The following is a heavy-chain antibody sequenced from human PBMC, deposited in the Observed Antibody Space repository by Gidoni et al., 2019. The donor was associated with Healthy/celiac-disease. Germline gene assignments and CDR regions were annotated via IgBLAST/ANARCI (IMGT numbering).Heavy chain of an antibody. V-gene: IGHV3-9*01. CDR2: ISWNSGSI. D-gene: IGHD1-26*01. CDR1: GFTFDDYA. Sequence: EVQLVESGGGLVQPGRSLRLSCAASGFTFDDYAMHWGRQAPGKGLEWVSGISWNSGSIGYADSVKGRFTISRDNAKNSLYLQMNSLRAEDTALYYCAKGGQFLVGATNWFDPWGQGTLVTVSS. CDR3: AKGGQFLVGATNWFDP. J-gene: IGHJ5*02.